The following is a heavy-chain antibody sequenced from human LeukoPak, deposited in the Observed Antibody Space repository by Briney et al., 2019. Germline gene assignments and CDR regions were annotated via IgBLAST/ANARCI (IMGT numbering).Heavy chain of an antibody. CDR2: ISGSGDNT. J-gene: IGHJ6*03. CDR1: GFTFSNYA. Sequence: PGGSLRLSCAASGFTFSNYAMNWVRQAPGKGLEWVSAISGSGDNTYYADSVKGRFTISGDNSKNTLYLQMNSLRAEDTTVYYCAKGSMVRGVIIHYYYYYYMDVWGKGTTVTVSS. V-gene: IGHV3-23*01. D-gene: IGHD3-10*01. CDR3: AKGSMVRGVIIHYYYYYYMDV.